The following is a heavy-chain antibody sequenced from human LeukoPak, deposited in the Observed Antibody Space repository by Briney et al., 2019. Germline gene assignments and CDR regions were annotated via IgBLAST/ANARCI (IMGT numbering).Heavy chain of an antibody. Sequence: AWETLSLTCTVSGGSISSSSYDWGWIRQPPGKGLEWIGSIYYSGSAYYNPSLTGRVTISIDTSKKQFSLKLSSVTAADTAVYYCARDYYDSSGYYQYGMDVWGQGTTVTVSS. J-gene: IGHJ6*02. CDR3: ARDYYDSSGYYQYGMDV. D-gene: IGHD3-22*01. CDR1: GGSISSSSYD. CDR2: IYYSGSA. V-gene: IGHV4-39*07.